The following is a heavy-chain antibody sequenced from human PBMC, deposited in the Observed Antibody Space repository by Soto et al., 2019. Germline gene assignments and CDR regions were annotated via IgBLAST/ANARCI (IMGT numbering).Heavy chain of an antibody. J-gene: IGHJ5*02. CDR3: ARDPAGRGGGGFDP. D-gene: IGHD3-16*01. V-gene: IGHV4-31*03. Sequence: QVQLQESGPGLVKPSQTLSLTCTVSGGSISSGGYYWSWIRQHPGKGLEWIGYIYYSGSTYYNPSLKSRVTISVDTYKTQSSLKLSSVTAADTAVYYWARDPAGRGGGGFDPWGQGTLVTVSS. CDR2: IYYSGST. CDR1: GGSISSGGYY.